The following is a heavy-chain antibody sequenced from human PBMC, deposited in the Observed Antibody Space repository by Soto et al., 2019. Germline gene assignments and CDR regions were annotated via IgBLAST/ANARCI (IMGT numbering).Heavy chain of an antibody. CDR3: AKDGYFDTYYFDH. V-gene: IGHV3-30*04. J-gene: IGHJ4*02. CDR1: RFTFSRYA. CDR2: ISYDGRQK. D-gene: IGHD3-22*01. Sequence: QVRLVESGGGVVQPGRSLRLSCAASRFTFSRYAMHWVRQAPGKGLEWVAVISYDGRQKHYVDSVKGRFTISRDESDNTLYLQMSSLRPEDTAVYYCAKDGYFDTYYFDHWGQGTLVTVSS.